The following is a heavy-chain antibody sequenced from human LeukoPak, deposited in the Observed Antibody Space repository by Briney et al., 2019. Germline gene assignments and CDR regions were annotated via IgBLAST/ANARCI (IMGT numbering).Heavy chain of an antibody. V-gene: IGHV3-23*01. D-gene: IGHD3-22*01. J-gene: IGHJ4*02. CDR2: ISGSGGST. CDR3: AKGFHSSGYYSVPNY. Sequence: GGSLRLSCAASGFTFSSYAMSWVRQAPGKGLKWVSAISGSGGSTYYADSVKGRFTISRDNSKNTLYLQMNSLRAEDTAVYYCAKGFHSSGYYSVPNYWGQGTLVTVSS. CDR1: GFTFSSYA.